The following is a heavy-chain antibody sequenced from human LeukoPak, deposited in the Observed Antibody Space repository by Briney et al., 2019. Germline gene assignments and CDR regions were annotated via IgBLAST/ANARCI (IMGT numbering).Heavy chain of an antibody. CDR2: IYYSGST. CDR1: GGSTSSSSYY. CDR3: ARRGYSYGDNPYAFDI. V-gene: IGHV4-39*07. J-gene: IGHJ3*02. D-gene: IGHD5-18*01. Sequence: SETLSLTCTVSGGSTSSSSYYWGWIRQPPGKGLEWIGSIYYSGSTYYNPSLKSRVTISVDTSKNQFSLKLSSVTAADTVVYYCARRGYSYGDNPYAFDIWGQGTMVTVSS.